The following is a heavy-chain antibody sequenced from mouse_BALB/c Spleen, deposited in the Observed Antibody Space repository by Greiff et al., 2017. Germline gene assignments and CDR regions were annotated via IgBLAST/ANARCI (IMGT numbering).Heavy chain of an antibody. J-gene: IGHJ2*01. D-gene: IGHD2-1*01. CDR2: ISDGGSYT. V-gene: IGHV5-4*02. CDR1: GFTFSDYY. Sequence: EVKLLESGGGLVKPGGSLKLSCAASGFTFSDYYMYWVRQTPEKRLEWVATISDGGSYTYYPDSVKGRFTISRDNAKNNLYLQMSSLKSEDTAMYYCARGAPIYYGNYLDYWGQGTTLTVSS. CDR3: ARGAPIYYGNYLDY.